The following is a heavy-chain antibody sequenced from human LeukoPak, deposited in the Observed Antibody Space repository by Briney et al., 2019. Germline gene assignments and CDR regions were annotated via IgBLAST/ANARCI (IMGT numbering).Heavy chain of an antibody. CDR3: ASSTYYDFWSQPGDY. V-gene: IGHV4-30-2*01. CDR2: IYHSGST. Sequence: PSETLSLTCTVSGGSISSGSYYWSWIRQPPGKGLEWIGYIYHSGSTYYNPSLKSRVTISVDRSKNQFSLKLSSVTAADTAVYYCASSTYYDFWSQPGDYWGQGTLVTVSS. D-gene: IGHD3-3*01. J-gene: IGHJ4*02. CDR1: GGSISSGSYY.